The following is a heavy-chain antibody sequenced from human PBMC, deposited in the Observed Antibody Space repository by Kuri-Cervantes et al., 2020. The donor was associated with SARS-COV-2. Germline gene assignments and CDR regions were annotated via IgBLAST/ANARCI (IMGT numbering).Heavy chain of an antibody. CDR1: GFTFSSYS. CDR3: ARDRKLEIRITIFGVVGEERYFDL. J-gene: IGHJ2*01. V-gene: IGHV3-48*01. CDR2: ISSSSSTI. Sequence: GESLKISCAASGFTFSSYSMNWVRQAPGKGLEWVSYISSSSSTIYYADSVKGRFTISRVNAKNSLYLQMNSLRAEDTAVYYCARDRKLEIRITIFGVVGEERYFDLWGRGTLVTVSS. D-gene: IGHD3-3*01.